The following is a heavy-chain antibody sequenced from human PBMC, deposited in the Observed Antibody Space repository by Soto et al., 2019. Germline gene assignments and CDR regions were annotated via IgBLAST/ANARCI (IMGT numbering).Heavy chain of an antibody. CDR1: GGTFSSYT. D-gene: IGHD6-13*01. V-gene: IGHV1-69*02. CDR3: ASTEAAAGTAYYYYYYGMDV. J-gene: IGHJ6*02. CDR2: IIPILGIA. Sequence: QVQLVQSGAEVKKPGSSVKVSCKASGGTFSSYTISWVRQAPGQGLEWMGRIIPILGIANYAQKFQGRVTITADKSTSTASMELSRLRSEDTAVYYCASTEAAAGTAYYYYYYGMDVWGQGTTVTVSS.